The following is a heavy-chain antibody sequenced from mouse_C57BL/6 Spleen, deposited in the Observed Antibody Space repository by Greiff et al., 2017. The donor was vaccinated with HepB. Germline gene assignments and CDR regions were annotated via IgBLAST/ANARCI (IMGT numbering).Heavy chain of an antibody. V-gene: IGHV5-9-1*02. CDR3: TRDGGPYAMDY. CDR2: ISSGGDYI. Sequence: EVMLVESGEGLVKPGGSLKLSCAASGFTFSSYAMSWVRQTPEKRLEWVAYISSGGDYIYYADTVKGRFTISRDNARNTLYLQMSSLKSEDTAMYYCTRDGGPYAMDYWGQGTSVTVSS. J-gene: IGHJ4*01. CDR1: GFTFSSYA. D-gene: IGHD2-3*01.